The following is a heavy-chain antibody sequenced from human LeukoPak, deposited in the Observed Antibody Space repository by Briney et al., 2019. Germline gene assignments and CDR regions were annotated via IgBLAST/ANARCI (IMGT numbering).Heavy chain of an antibody. D-gene: IGHD1-26*01. V-gene: IGHV3-11*04. CDR2: ISSSSNTV. CDR3: ARRAMGATSFGY. CDR1: GFTFSDYY. J-gene: IGHJ4*02. Sequence: KSGGSLRLSCAASGFTFSDYYMTWVRQAPGKGLEWVSYISSSSNTVYYADSVKGRLTVSRDNANNSPYVQMTNLRAEDTAVYYCARRAMGATSFGYWGQGTLVTVSS.